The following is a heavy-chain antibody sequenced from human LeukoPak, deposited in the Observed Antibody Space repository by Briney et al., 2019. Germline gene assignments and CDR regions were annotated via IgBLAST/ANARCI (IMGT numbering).Heavy chain of an antibody. CDR1: GSTFNTNA. CDR3: AKDWIQFNRVFDCFDS. Sequence: GGSLRLPCATSGSTFNTNAMSWVRQAPGKGLEWVSTIGNTETFYADSVTGRFTISRDNSKNTVYLHMNSLRVEDTAVYYCAKDWIQFNRVFDCFDSWGQGTLVTVSS. D-gene: IGHD2-21*01. V-gene: IGHV3-23*01. J-gene: IGHJ4*02. CDR2: IGNTET.